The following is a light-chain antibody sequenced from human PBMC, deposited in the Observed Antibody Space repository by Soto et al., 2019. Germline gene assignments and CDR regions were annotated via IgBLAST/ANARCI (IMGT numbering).Light chain of an antibody. CDR3: SSYTTSVTYV. Sequence: QSVLTQPASVSGSPGQSITIFCTGTSSDVGAYNSVSWYQQHPGKAPKLIIYDVSTRPSGISDRFSGSKSGNTASLTISGLQAEDESDYYYSSYTTSVTYVFGTGTKVTVL. CDR1: SSDVGAYNS. V-gene: IGLV2-14*01. CDR2: DVS. J-gene: IGLJ1*01.